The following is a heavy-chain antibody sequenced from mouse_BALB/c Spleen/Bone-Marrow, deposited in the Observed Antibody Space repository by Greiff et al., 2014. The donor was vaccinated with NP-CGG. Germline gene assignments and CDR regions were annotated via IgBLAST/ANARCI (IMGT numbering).Heavy chain of an antibody. D-gene: IGHD2-10*02. CDR1: GFTFSDYY. J-gene: IGHJ4*01. Sequence: DVKLVESGGGLVKPGGSLKLSCAASGFTFSDYYMCWIRQTPEKRLEWVATISDGGSYTYYPDSVKGRFTISRDNAKNSLYLQMSSLKSEDTAMYYCARSGERYGAMDYWGQGTSVTVSS. CDR2: ISDGGSYT. V-gene: IGHV5-4*02. CDR3: ARSGERYGAMDY.